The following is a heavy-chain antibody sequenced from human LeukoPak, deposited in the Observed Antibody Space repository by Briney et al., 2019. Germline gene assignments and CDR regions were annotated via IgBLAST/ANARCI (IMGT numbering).Heavy chain of an antibody. Sequence: GESLQISCQGSGYSFNTYWIVWVRQLPGKGLEWMGIIYPGDSDIRYSPSFQGQVTISADESISTTYLQWSSLKASDTAMYYCARQADYNILTGYFKGHLDYWGQGTLVTVSS. CDR3: ARQADYNILTGYFKGHLDY. CDR1: GYSFNTYW. CDR2: IYPGDSDI. V-gene: IGHV5-51*01. J-gene: IGHJ4*02. D-gene: IGHD3-9*01.